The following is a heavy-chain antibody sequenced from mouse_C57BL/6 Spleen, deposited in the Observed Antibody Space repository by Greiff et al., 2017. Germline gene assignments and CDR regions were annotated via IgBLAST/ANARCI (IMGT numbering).Heavy chain of an antibody. V-gene: IGHV5-9*01. D-gene: IGHD1-1*01. Sequence: EVQVVESGGGLVKPGGSLKLSCAASGFTFSSYTMSWVRQTPEKRPEWVATISGGGGNTYYPDSVKGRFTISRDNAKNTLYLHMSRLRSEDTALYYCAGGYYGSSYVGYYAMDYWGQGTSVTVSS. J-gene: IGHJ4*01. CDR1: GFTFSSYT. CDR2: ISGGGGNT. CDR3: AGGYYGSSYVGYYAMDY.